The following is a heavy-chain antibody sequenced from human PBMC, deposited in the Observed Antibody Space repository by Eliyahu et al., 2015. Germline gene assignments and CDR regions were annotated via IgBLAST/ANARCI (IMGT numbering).Heavy chain of an antibody. V-gene: IGHV4-4*02. CDR2: SSPRGAT. Sequence: QVHLQESGPGLVRPSXTLSLTCXVSGASISSSNRXTWVRHAPGKGLEWLGESSPRGATNYNASLRSRVTIFLDKSKNQFSLRLTSMTAADTAVYYCAKLRVAQAAPLALDSWGPGILVTVSS. CDR3: AKLRVAQAAPLALDS. CDR1: GASISSSNR. D-gene: IGHD2-15*01. J-gene: IGHJ4*02.